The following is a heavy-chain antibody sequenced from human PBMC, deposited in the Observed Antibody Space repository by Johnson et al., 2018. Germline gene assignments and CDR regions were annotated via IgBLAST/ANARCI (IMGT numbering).Heavy chain of an antibody. V-gene: IGHV3-15*01. Sequence: VQLQESGGGLVQPGGSLRLSCAASGFTFSSYWMHWVRQAPGKGLEWVGRIKSKTDGGTTDYAAPVKGRFTISRDDSKNTLYLQMNSLKTEATAVYYGTTVGLKAMVRGAKVTTGLDPWGQGTLVTVSS. D-gene: IGHD3-10*01. CDR3: TTVGLKAMVRGAKVTTGLDP. CDR1: GFTFSSYW. CDR2: IKSKTDGGTT. J-gene: IGHJ5*02.